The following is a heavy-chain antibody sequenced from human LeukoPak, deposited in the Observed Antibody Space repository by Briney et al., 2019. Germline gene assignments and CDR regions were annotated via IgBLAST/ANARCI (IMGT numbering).Heavy chain of an antibody. V-gene: IGHV3-21*01. Sequence: GGSLRLSCAASGFTFSTYSMNWVRQASGKGLEWASSISSTNTYIKYADSLKGRFTISRDNAKNSLYLQMNSLRAEDTAVYYCARGSPSETHTMDVWGQGTTVTVSS. J-gene: IGHJ6*02. CDR3: ARGSPSETHTMDV. CDR2: ISSTNTYI. CDR1: GFTFSTYS.